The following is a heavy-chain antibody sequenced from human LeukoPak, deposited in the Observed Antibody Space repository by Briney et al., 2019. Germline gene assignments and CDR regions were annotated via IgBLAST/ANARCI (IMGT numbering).Heavy chain of an antibody. CDR2: INWNGGSS. Sequence: GGSLRLSCAASGFTFDDYGMSWVRQAPGKGLEWVSGINWNGGSSGYADSVKGRFTISRDNAKNSLYLQMNSLRAEDTAVYYCARDRKSSSWYGATFDYWGQGTLVTVSS. CDR3: ARDRKSSSWYGATFDY. D-gene: IGHD6-13*01. J-gene: IGHJ4*02. CDR1: GFTFDDYG. V-gene: IGHV3-20*04.